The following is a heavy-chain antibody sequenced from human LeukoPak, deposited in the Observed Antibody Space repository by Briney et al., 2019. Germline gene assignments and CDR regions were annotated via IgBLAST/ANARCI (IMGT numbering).Heavy chain of an antibody. D-gene: IGHD3-22*01. J-gene: IGHJ4*02. Sequence: SETLSLTCTVSGGSISSGSYYWSWIRQPAGKGLEWIGRIYTSGSTNYNPSLKSRVTISVDTSKNQFSLKLSSVTAADTAVYYCAGPEGDDSSGYYLDYWGRGTLVTVSS. CDR3: AGPEGDDSSGYYLDY. CDR1: GGSISSGSYY. V-gene: IGHV4-61*02. CDR2: IYTSGST.